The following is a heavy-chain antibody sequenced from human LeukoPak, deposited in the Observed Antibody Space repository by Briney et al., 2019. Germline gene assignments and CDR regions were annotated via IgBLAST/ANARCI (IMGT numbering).Heavy chain of an antibody. V-gene: IGHV3-7*01. D-gene: IGHD6-19*01. Sequence: GGSLRLSCAASGFTFSNYWMTWVRQAPGKGLEWVANIKPDGSAQYYADSVRGRFTISRDSAKNSVFLQMNSLRAEDTAVYHCARPYGIRWSGLEHWGRGTLVTVSS. CDR1: GFTFSNYW. CDR3: ARPYGIRWSGLEH. CDR2: IKPDGSAQ. J-gene: IGHJ4*02.